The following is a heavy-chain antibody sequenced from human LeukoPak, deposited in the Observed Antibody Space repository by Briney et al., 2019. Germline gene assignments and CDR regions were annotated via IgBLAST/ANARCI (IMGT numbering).Heavy chain of an antibody. Sequence: ASVKVSCKASGYTFTGYYMHWVRQAPGQGLEWMGWINPNSGGTNYAQKFQGRVTMTRDTSISTAYMELSRLRSDDTAVYYCARDRERSVGAQVYYFDYWGQGTLVTVSS. J-gene: IGHJ4*02. V-gene: IGHV1-2*02. D-gene: IGHD1-26*01. CDR3: ARDRERSVGAQVYYFDY. CDR1: GYTFTGYY. CDR2: INPNSGGT.